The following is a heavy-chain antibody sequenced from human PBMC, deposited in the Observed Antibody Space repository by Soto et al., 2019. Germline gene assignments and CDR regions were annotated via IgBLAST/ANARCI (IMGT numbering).Heavy chain of an antibody. CDR2: IYYSGST. CDR3: ARGSWINKGNWFDP. Sequence: SETLSLTCTVSGGSISSYYWSWIRQPPGKGLEWIGYIYYSGSTNYNPSLKSRVTISVDTSKNQFSLKLSSVTAADTAVYYCARGSWINKGNWFDPWGQGTLVTVSS. D-gene: IGHD1-26*01. V-gene: IGHV4-59*01. J-gene: IGHJ5*02. CDR1: GGSISSYY.